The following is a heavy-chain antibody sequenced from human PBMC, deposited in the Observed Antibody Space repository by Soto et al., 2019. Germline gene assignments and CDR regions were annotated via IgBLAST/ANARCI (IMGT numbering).Heavy chain of an antibody. CDR2: IYYSGST. Sequence: PSETLSLTCSVSGGSISSYYWSWIRQPPGKGLEWIGYIYYSGSTNYNPTLKSRVTISVDRSKNQFSLKLSSVTAADTAVYYCAIYDSSGSRGFQHWGQGTLVTVSS. CDR1: GGSISSYY. D-gene: IGHD3-22*01. J-gene: IGHJ1*01. V-gene: IGHV4-59*12. CDR3: AIYDSSGSRGFQH.